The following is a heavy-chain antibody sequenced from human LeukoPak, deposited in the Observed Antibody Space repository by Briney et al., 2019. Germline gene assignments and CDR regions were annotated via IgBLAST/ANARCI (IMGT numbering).Heavy chain of an antibody. J-gene: IGHJ4*02. CDR2: ISSSGSTI. Sequence: PGGSLRLSCAASGFTFSDYYMSWIRQAPGKGLEWVSYISSSGSTIYYADSVKGRFTISRDNAKNSLYLQMNSLRAEDTAVYYCARGEWELLSSLLNSAVDYWGQGTLVTVSS. CDR1: GFTFSDYY. D-gene: IGHD1-26*01. V-gene: IGHV3-11*04. CDR3: ARGEWELLSSLLNSAVDY.